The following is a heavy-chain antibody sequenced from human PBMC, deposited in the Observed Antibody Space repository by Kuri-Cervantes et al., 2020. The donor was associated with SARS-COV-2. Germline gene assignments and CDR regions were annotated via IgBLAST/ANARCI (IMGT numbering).Heavy chain of an antibody. CDR2: FDPEDGET. J-gene: IGHJ4*02. D-gene: IGHD6-6*01. CDR3: ATDDGKAARVYFDY. V-gene: IGHV1-24*01. CDR1: GYTLTELS. Sequence: ASVKVSCKASGYTLTELSMHWVRQAPGKGLEWMGGFDPEDGETIYAQKFQGRVTMTEDTSTDTAYMELSSLRSEDTAVYYCATDDGKAARVYFDYWGQGTLVTVSS.